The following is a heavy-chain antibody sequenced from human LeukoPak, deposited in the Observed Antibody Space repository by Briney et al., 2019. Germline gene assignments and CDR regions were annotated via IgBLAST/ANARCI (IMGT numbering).Heavy chain of an antibody. D-gene: IGHD6-19*01. J-gene: IGHJ6*03. CDR2: INGGGNTT. V-gene: IGHV3-23*01. CDR1: GFAFSSFA. CDR3: TKELHVAVAVADYYYSYMDV. Sequence: GGSLRLSCAASGFAFSSFAMGWVRQSPGKGLEWLSTINGGGNTTFYSDSVKGRFTISRDNSKNTLYLHMDSLRPDDTAMYYCTKELHVAVAVADYYYSYMDVWGRGTAVTVSS.